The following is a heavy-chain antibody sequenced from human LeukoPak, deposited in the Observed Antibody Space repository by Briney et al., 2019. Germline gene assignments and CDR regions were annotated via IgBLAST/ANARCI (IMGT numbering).Heavy chain of an antibody. CDR3: AGERGIYYYYYYMDV. V-gene: IGHV4-38-2*02. Sequence: SETLSLTCTVSGYSISSGYYWGWIRQPPGKGLEWIGSIYYSGSTYYNPSLKSRVTISVDTSKNQFSLKLSSVTAADTAVYYCAGERGIYYYYYYMDVRGKGTTVTVSS. J-gene: IGHJ6*03. CDR2: IYYSGST. CDR1: GYSISSGYY.